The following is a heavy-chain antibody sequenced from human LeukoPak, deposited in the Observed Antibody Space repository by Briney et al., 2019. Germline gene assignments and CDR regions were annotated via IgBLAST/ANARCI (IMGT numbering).Heavy chain of an antibody. CDR3: AKVPIVGATSRPFDY. CDR2: IRYDGGNE. V-gene: IGHV3-30*02. CDR1: GFTFSSYG. D-gene: IGHD1-26*01. Sequence: GGSLRLSCAASGFTFSSYGMHWVRQAPGKGLEWVAFIRYDGGNEYYADSVKGRFTISRDNSKNRLSLQMNSLRAEDTAVYYCAKVPIVGATSRPFDYWGQGTLVTVSS. J-gene: IGHJ4*02.